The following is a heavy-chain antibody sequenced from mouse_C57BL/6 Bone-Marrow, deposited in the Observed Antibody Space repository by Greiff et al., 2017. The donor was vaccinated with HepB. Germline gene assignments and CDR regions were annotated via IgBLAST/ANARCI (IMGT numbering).Heavy chain of an antibody. V-gene: IGHV1-62-2*01. CDR2: FYPGSGSI. Sequence: VKLVESGAELVKPGASVKLSCKASGYTFTEYTIHWVKQRSGQGLEWIGWFYPGSGSIKYNEKFKDKATLTADKSSSTVYMELSRLTSEDSAVYFCARHGYYGSREYYFDYWGQGTTLTVSS. CDR1: GYTFTEYT. J-gene: IGHJ2*01. CDR3: ARHGYYGSREYYFDY. D-gene: IGHD1-1*01.